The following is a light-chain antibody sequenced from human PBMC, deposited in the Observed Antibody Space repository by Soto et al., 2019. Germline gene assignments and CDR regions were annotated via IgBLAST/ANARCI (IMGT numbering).Light chain of an antibody. J-gene: IGLJ1*01. CDR3: GAWDSSLSAYV. CDR2: DNN. V-gene: IGLV1-51*01. CDR1: SSNIGNNY. Sequence: QSVLKQPPSVSAAPGQKVTISCSGSSSNIGNNYVSWYQQLPGTAPKLLIYDNNNRPSGIPDRFSGSRSGTSATLGITGLQTGDEADYYCGAWDSSLSAYVFGTGTKVTVL.